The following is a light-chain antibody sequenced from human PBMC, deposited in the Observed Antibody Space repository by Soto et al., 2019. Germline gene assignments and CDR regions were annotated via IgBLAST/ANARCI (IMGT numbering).Light chain of an antibody. CDR1: SGHSSYA. CDR3: QTWGTGPVV. J-gene: IGLJ2*01. V-gene: IGLV4-69*01. CDR2: LNSDGSH. Sequence: QLVLTQSPSASASLGASVKLTCTLSSGHSSYAIAWHQQQPEKGPRYLMKLNSDGSHSKGDGIPDRFSGSSSGAERYLTISRLQSDDEADYYCQTWGTGPVVFGGGTKVTVL.